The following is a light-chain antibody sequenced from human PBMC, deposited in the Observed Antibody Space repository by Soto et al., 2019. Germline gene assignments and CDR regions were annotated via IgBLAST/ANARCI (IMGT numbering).Light chain of an antibody. J-gene: IGLJ1*01. CDR2: DVS. CDR1: SSDVGDYNY. V-gene: IGLV2-14*01. Sequence: QSALTQPASVSGSPGQSITISCTGTSSDVGDYNYVSWYQQHPGKAPKLMIFDVSNRPSGVSNRFSGSKSGNTASLTISGLQAEDEADYYCSSYTSSRTRVFGTGTKLTVL. CDR3: SSYTSSRTRV.